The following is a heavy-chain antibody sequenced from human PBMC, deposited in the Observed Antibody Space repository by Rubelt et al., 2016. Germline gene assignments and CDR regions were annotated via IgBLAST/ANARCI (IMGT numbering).Heavy chain of an antibody. CDR2: INHSGST. CDR3: ARGRGRPLVII. J-gene: IGHJ4*02. CDR1: GGSFSGYY. Sequence: QVQLQQWGAGLLKPSETLSLTCAVYGGSFSGYYWSWIRQPPGKGLEWIGEINHSGSTNYNPSLKSRVTRSVDTSKNQFSLKLSSVTAADTAVYYCARGRGRPLVIIWGQGTLVTVSS. D-gene: IGHD3-9*01. V-gene: IGHV4-34*01.